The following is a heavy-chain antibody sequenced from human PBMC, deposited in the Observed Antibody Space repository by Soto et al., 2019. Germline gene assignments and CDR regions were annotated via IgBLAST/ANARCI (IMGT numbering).Heavy chain of an antibody. V-gene: IGHV1-18*04. CDR1: GYSFTGYG. J-gene: IGHJ3*01. CDR2: ITTYNGDT. D-gene: IGHD5-12*01. CDR3: ARGRGYSLTPVVDDAVDV. Sequence: QVQLVQSGGEVKKPGASVKVSCKASGYSFTGYGINWVRQAPGQGPEWLGRITTYNGDTNYAQNFQGRLTMTTDTSTGATYMELRSLRSDDTAVYYCARGRGYSLTPVVDDAVDVWGQGTLVTVSS.